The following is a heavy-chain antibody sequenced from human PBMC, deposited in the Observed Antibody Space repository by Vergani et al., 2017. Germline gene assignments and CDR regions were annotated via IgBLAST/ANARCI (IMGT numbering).Heavy chain of an antibody. CDR1: GYTFTSYY. Sequence: QVQLLQSGSELKKPGASVSISCEASGYTFTSYYMHWVRQAPGQGLEWMGIINPSGGSTSYAQKFQGRVTMTRDTSTSTVYMELSSLRSEDTAVYYCARYERITMVRGAAFEFDYWGQGTLVTVSS. J-gene: IGHJ4*02. D-gene: IGHD3-10*01. CDR3: ARYERITMVRGAAFEFDY. CDR2: INPSGGST. V-gene: IGHV1-46*03.